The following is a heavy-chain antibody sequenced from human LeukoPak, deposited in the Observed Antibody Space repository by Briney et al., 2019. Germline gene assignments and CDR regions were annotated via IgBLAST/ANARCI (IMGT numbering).Heavy chain of an antibody. CDR3: TTWKYYDILTGLNWFDP. CDR1: GFTFSNAW. D-gene: IGHD3-9*01. J-gene: IGHJ5*02. V-gene: IGHV3-15*01. Sequence: GGSLRLSCVASGFTFSNAWMKSKTDGGTTDYAAPVKGRFTISRDDSKNTLYLQMNSLKTEDTAVYYCTTWKYYDILTGLNWFDPWGQGTLVTVSS. CDR2: SKTDGGTT.